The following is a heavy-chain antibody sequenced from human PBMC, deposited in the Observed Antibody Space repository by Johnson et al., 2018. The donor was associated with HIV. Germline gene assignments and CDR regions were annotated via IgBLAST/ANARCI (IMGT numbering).Heavy chain of an antibody. CDR2: INSDGSST. CDR3: AKPPSMGADAFDI. CDR1: RFSFSSYW. Sequence: VQLVESGGGLVQPGGSLRLSCAASRFSFSSYWMHWVRQAPGKGLVWVSRINSDGSSTNYADSVKGRFTISRDNAKNTLYLQMNSLGPEDTAVYYCAKPPSMGADAFDIWGQGTMVTVSS. V-gene: IGHV3-74*01. J-gene: IGHJ3*02. D-gene: IGHD3-16*01.